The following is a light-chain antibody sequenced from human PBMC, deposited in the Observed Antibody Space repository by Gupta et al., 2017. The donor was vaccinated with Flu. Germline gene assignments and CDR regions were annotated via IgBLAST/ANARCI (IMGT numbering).Light chain of an antibody. V-gene: IGKV4-1*01. CDR2: WAS. J-gene: IGKJ1*01. Sequence: DIVMTQSSDSLAVSLGERATINCKSSQNVLYISNNKNYLAWYQQKPGQPPKLLISWASTRESGVPHRFSGSGSGTDFTLTISSLQAEDVAIYYCQQYYSTPWTFGQGTSVEIK. CDR3: QQYYSTPWT. CDR1: QNVLYISNNKNY.